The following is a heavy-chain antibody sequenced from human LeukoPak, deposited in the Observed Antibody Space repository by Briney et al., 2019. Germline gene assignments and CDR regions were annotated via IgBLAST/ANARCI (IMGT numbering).Heavy chain of an antibody. CDR2: ISSSSSYI. D-gene: IGHD4-11*01. Sequence: GGSLRLSCAASGFTFSSYSMNWVRQAPGKGLEWVSSISSSSSYIYYADSVKGRFTISRDNAKNSLYLQMNSLRAEDAAVYYCASYSKYGGPFDYWGQGTLVTVSS. V-gene: IGHV3-21*01. CDR1: GFTFSSYS. CDR3: ASYSKYGGPFDY. J-gene: IGHJ4*02.